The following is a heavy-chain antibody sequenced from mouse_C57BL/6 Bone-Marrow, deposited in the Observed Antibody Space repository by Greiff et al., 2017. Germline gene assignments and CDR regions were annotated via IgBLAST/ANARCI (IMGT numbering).Heavy chain of an antibody. CDR1: GYAFTNYL. CDR2: INPGSGGT. J-gene: IGHJ4*01. Sequence: VQLQQSGAELVRPGTSVKVSCKASGYAFTNYLIEWVKQRPGQGLEWIGVINPGSGGTNYNEKFKGKATLTEDKSSSTAYMQLSSLTCEDSAVXFCAREGVVGYAMDYWGQGTSVTVSS. D-gene: IGHD1-1*01. CDR3: AREGVVGYAMDY. V-gene: IGHV1-54*01.